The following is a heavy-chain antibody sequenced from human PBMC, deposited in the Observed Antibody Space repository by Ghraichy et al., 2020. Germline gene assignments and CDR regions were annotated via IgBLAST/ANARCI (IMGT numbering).Heavy chain of an antibody. Sequence: GGSLRLSCVASGFTFSNYAMTWVRQAPGKGLEWVSVINGNSGATFDADSVKGRFTISRDNSKNTLYLQMDSLRAEDSAIYYCAKAMRYHLLQGAGMDVWGRGTTVTVSS. V-gene: IGHV3-23*01. J-gene: IGHJ6*02. CDR2: INGNSGAT. CDR1: GFTFSNYA. CDR3: AKAMRYHLLQGAGMDV. D-gene: IGHD2-2*01.